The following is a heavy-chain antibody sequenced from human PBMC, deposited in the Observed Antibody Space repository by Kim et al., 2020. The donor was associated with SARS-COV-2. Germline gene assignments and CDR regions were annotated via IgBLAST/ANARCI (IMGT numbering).Heavy chain of an antibody. CDR3: AKGGRYGDYEAY. J-gene: IGHJ4*02. Sequence: ASVKVSCKASGYSFTSYHIDWVRQAPGQGLEWMGVINPSGGSTTYAQKFQGRVTLTRDTSTSTVYMELSSLRSEDTAVYYCAKGGRYGDYEAYWGQGTLVTVSS. CDR1: GYSFTSYH. V-gene: IGHV1-46*01. D-gene: IGHD4-17*01. CDR2: INPSGGST.